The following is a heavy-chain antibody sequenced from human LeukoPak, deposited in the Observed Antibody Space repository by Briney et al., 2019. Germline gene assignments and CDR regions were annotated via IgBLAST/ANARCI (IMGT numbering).Heavy chain of an antibody. J-gene: IGHJ4*02. CDR1: GFPFSSYG. CDR2: ISPGGGPT. V-gene: IGHV3-23*01. Sequence: GGSLRLSCAGSGFPFSSYGMNWVRQAPGKGLEWVSGISPGGGPTYYADSVKGRFTISRDDSKNTLYLQMNNLRAEDTAVYYCAKDGAWLRFDDWGQGILVTVSS. CDR3: AKDGAWLRFDD. D-gene: IGHD5-12*01.